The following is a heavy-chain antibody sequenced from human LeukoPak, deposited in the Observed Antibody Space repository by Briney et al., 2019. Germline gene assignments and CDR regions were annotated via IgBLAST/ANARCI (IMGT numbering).Heavy chain of an antibody. CDR1: GGTFSSYA. V-gene: IGHV1-69*05. J-gene: IGHJ4*02. D-gene: IGHD3-22*01. CDR3: ARDPIKPYDSSEDPFDY. CDR2: IIPIFGTA. Sequence: SVKVSCKASGGTFSSYAISWVRQAPGQGLEWMGRIIPIFGTANYAQKFQGRVTITTDESTSTAYMELSSLRSEDTAAYYCARDPIKPYDSSEDPFDYWGQGTLVTVSS.